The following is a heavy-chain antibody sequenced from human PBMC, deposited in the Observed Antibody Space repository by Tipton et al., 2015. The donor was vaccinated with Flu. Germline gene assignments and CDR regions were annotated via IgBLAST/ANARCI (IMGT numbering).Heavy chain of an antibody. J-gene: IGHJ4*02. D-gene: IGHD2-2*01. CDR1: GFTVSSNY. CDR2: IYSGGST. V-gene: IGHV3-53*01. Sequence: SLRLSCVVSGFTVSSNYMTWVRQAPGKGLEWVSVIYSGGSTNYADSVKGRFTISRDNSKNKLYLQMNSLRAEDTAVYYCARGRGYCVTTTCLLPFDFWGQGTLVTVSS. CDR3: ARGRGYCVTTTCLLPFDF.